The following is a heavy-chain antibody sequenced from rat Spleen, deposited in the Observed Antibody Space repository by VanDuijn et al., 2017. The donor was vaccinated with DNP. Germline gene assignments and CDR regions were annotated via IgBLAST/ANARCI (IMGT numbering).Heavy chain of an antibody. Sequence: EVQLVESGGGLVQPGRSLKLSCAASGFTFSYYAMAWVRQAPTKGLEWVATFSTRGDDTYYRDSVKDRFTISRDNAKSSLSLQMDSLRSEDTATYYCAKGPNYGGWSDYFDYWGQGVMVTVSS. V-gene: IGHV5-29*01. D-gene: IGHD1-11*01. CDR1: GFTFSYYA. CDR3: AKGPNYGGWSDYFDY. CDR2: FSTRGDDT. J-gene: IGHJ2*01.